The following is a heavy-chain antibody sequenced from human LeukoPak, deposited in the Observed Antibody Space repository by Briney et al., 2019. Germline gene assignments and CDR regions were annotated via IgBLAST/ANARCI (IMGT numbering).Heavy chain of an antibody. V-gene: IGHV4-59*08. CDR2: IYYTGST. J-gene: IGHJ3*01. Sequence: SETLALTCTFSVGSISSYYWRWIRQPPGKGLEWIGYIYYTGSTNYNPSLKSRVTISVDTSKNQFSLKLSSVTAADTAVYYCGRHIRLWYNIPDAFDVWGQGTMVTVSS. D-gene: IGHD1-14*01. CDR3: GRHIRLWYNIPDAFDV. CDR1: VGSISSYY.